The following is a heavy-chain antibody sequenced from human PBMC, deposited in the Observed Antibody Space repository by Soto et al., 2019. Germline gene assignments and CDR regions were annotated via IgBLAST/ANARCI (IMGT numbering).Heavy chain of an antibody. Sequence: GGSLRLSCAASGFTFSSYAMSWVRQAPGKGLEWVSAISGSGGSTYYADSVKGRFTISRGNSKNTLYLQMNSLRAEDTAVYYCGKDLRVNDYIWGSYSTPAVAYWGQGTLVTAPQ. CDR1: GFTFSSYA. CDR3: GKDLRVNDYIWGSYSTPAVAY. CDR2: ISGSGGST. J-gene: IGHJ4*02. D-gene: IGHD3-16*01. V-gene: IGHV3-23*01.